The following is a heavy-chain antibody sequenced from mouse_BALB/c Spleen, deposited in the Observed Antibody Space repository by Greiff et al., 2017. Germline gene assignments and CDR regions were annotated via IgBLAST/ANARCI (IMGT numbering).Heavy chain of an antibody. CDR3: AGCGSSFYALDY. CDR1: GFTFSSYT. CDR2: ISNGGGST. Sequence: EVLLVESGGGLVQPGGSLILSCAASGFTFSSYTMSWVRQTPEKRLEWVAYISNGGGSTYYPDTVKGRFTIAKDNAKNTLYLKMSSLKSEGTAMYDCAGCGSSFYALDYWGQGTSVTVSS. D-gene: IGHD1-1*01. J-gene: IGHJ4*01. V-gene: IGHV5-12-2*01.